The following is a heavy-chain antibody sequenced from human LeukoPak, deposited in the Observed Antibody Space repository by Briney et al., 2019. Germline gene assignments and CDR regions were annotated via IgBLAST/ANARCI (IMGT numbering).Heavy chain of an antibody. CDR3: AKDGYDFWSAYQLDL. CDR1: GFTFSNYA. J-gene: IGHJ5*02. Sequence: SGGSLRLSCAASGFTFSNYAMTWVRQAPGKGLEWVSAISGSDGSTYYSDSATARFTISRDNSKNTLSLQMTSLSPDDTAVYYCAKDGYDFWSAYQLDLWGQGTLVTVSS. V-gene: IGHV3-23*01. D-gene: IGHD3-3*01. CDR2: ISGSDGST.